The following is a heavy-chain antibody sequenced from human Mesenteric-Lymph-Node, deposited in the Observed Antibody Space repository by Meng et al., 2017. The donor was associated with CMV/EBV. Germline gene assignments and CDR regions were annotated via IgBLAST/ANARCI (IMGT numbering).Heavy chain of an antibody. D-gene: IGHD2-2*01. CDR2: ISYDGSNK. Sequence: GESLKISCAASGFTFSSYAMHWVRQAPGKGLEWVAVISYDGSNKYYADSVKGRFTISRDNSKNTLYLQMNSLRAEDTAVYYCARDRAAGYCSGTTCDQYHYGMDVWGQGTTVTVSS. CDR3: ARDRAAGYCSGTTCDQYHYGMDV. V-gene: IGHV3-30*04. CDR1: GFTFSSYA. J-gene: IGHJ6*02.